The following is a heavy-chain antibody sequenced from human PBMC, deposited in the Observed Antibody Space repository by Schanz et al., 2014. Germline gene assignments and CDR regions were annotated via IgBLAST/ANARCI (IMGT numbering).Heavy chain of an antibody. CDR1: GFSLNTYG. CDR3: ARPRFDYGEVDY. CDR2: IWNNGVTK. J-gene: IGHJ4*02. D-gene: IGHD4-17*01. Sequence: GQLVESGGYLVQPGGSLILSCSVSGFSLNTYGIHWFRQPAGKGLEWVAVIWNNGVTKYYADSVRGRFTISRDRFQNTLYLRMSSLRAEDTAVYYCARPRFDYGEVDYWGQGTLVTVSS. V-gene: IGHV3-33*01.